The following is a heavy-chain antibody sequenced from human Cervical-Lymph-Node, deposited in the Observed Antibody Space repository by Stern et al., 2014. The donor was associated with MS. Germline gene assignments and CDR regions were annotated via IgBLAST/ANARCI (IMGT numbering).Heavy chain of an antibody. V-gene: IGHV7-4-1*02. D-gene: IGHD6-13*01. J-gene: IGHJ6*02. CDR3: AREGAALGTGMDV. CDR2: IKPISGNP. CDR1: GYTFTSRA. Sequence: VQLVESGSELKKPGASVKVSCKASGYTFTSRAMNWVRQAPGQGLEWMGSIKPISGNPMYAQGLTGRFVFSLDTSVSTAYLQINSLKADDTAIYYCAREGAALGTGMDVWGQGTAVTVSS.